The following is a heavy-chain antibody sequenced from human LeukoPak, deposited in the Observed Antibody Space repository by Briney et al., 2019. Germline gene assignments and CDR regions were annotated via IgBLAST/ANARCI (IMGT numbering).Heavy chain of an antibody. CDR3: ARERVTTTAFDI. V-gene: IGHV3-21*01. CDR2: ITTSSSQI. D-gene: IGHD5-12*01. CDR1: GXTFSSYP. J-gene: IGHJ3*02. Sequence: GGSLRLSCAASGXTFSSYPMTWVRQAPGKGLEWVSYITTSSSQIYYGDSVKGRFTISRDNAKNSLYLQMNSLRAEDTAVYYCARERVTTTAFDIWGQGTMVTVSS.